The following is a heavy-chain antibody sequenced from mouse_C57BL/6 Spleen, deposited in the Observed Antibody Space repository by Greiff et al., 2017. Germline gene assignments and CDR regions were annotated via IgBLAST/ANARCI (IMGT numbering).Heavy chain of an antibody. V-gene: IGHV5-6*01. Sequence: EVMLVESGGDLLKPGGSRKLPGAASGFPFSGFGLSWVRRNPDKRLGWVATISSGGSYTYYPDSVKGRFTISRDNAKNTLYLQMSSLKSEDTAMYYCARHGPLYGDYAMDYWGQGTSVTVSS. CDR3: ARHGPLYGDYAMDY. D-gene: IGHD1-1*01. CDR2: ISSGGSYT. J-gene: IGHJ4*01. CDR1: GFPFSGFG.